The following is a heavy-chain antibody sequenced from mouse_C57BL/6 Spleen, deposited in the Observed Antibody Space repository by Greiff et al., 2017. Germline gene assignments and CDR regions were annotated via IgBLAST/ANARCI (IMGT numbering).Heavy chain of an antibody. CDR2: ISSGSSTI. CDR3: AREYGYDVGYFDY. D-gene: IGHD2-2*01. J-gene: IGHJ2*01. CDR1: GFTFSDYG. V-gene: IGHV5-17*01. Sequence: EVMLVESGGGLVKPGGSLKLSCAASGFTFSDYGMHWVRQAPEKGLEWVAYISSGSSTIYYADKVKGRFTISRDKAKNTLYLQMTSLRSEDTAMYYCAREYGYDVGYFDYWGQGTTLTVSS.